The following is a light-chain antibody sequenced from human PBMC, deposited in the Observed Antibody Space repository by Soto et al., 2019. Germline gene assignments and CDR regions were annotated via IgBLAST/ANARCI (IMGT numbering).Light chain of an antibody. J-gene: IGKJ1*01. CDR1: QSVSSSY. V-gene: IGKV3-20*01. CDR3: QQYGSSPET. Sequence: EIVLTQSPGTLSLSPGERATLSCRASQSVSSSYLAWYQQKPGQAPRLLIYDASSRATGIPDRFSGSGSGTDFTXTISRLEPEDFAVYYCQQYGSSPETFGQGTKVEIK. CDR2: DAS.